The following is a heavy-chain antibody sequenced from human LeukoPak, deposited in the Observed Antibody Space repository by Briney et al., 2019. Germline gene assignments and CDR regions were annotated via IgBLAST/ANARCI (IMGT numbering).Heavy chain of an antibody. Sequence: SVKVACQACGGTFSSYAISWVRQAPGRGLDWVGGIISIFGTANYAQKFQGRVTITADESTSTAYMELSSLRSEDTAVYYCASGGTNSGYDRFDYWGQGNLVTVSS. D-gene: IGHD5-12*01. CDR3: ASGGTNSGYDRFDY. CDR2: IISIFGTA. V-gene: IGHV1-69*01. CDR1: GGTFSSYA. J-gene: IGHJ4*02.